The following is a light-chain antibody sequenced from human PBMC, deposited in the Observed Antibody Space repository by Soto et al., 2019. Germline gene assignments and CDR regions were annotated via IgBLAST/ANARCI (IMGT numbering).Light chain of an antibody. CDR3: QLYSNPPQWT. CDR1: QSALYSFNNKNY. Sequence: DIVMTQSPDSLAVSLGERATINCKSSQSALYSFNNKNYLAWYQQKPGQPPKLLIYWASIRESGVPDRFTGSGSRTDFTLTINSLKAEDVAVYYCQLYSNPPQWTFGQGTKVEIK. CDR2: WAS. V-gene: IGKV4-1*01. J-gene: IGKJ1*01.